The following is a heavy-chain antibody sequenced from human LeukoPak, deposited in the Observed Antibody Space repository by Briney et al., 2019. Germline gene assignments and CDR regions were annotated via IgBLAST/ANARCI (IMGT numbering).Heavy chain of an antibody. CDR3: ARVAGYSNYPYYYYYMDV. J-gene: IGHJ6*03. D-gene: IGHD4-11*01. CDR2: MNPNSGNT. V-gene: IGHV1-8*03. CDR1: GGTFSSYA. Sequence: ASVKVSCKASGGTFSSYAINWVRQATGQGLEWMGWMNPNSGNTGYAQKFQGRVTITRNTSISTAYMELSSLRSEDTAVYYCARVAGYSNYPYYYYYMDVWGKGTTVTVSS.